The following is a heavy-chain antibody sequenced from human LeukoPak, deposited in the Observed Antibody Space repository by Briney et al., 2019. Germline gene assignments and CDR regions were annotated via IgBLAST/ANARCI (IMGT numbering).Heavy chain of an antibody. CDR1: GGSINSGVTYY. J-gene: IGHJ6*02. D-gene: IGHD5-12*01. CDR2: IYYSGST. CDR3: TRDKRDSGYDSPAYYYGMDV. V-gene: IGHV4-31*03. Sequence: SQTLSLTCTVSGGSINSGVTYYWSWIRQHPGKGLEWIGYIYYSGSTSYNPSLKSRVTISVDTSKNQFSLRLSSVTAADTAVYYCTRDKRDSGYDSPAYYYGMDVWGQGTTVTVSS.